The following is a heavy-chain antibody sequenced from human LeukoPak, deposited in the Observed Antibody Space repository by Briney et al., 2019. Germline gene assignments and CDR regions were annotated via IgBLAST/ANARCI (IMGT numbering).Heavy chain of an antibody. J-gene: IGHJ4*02. CDR1: GFTFSSYA. V-gene: IGHV3-23*01. D-gene: IGHD6-13*01. Sequence: GVSLRLSCAASGFTFSSYAMSWVRQAPGKGLEWVSSMSGSGGTTYYADSVKGRFAISRDNSKNTLYLQMSSLRTEDTALYYCAKVQQLATIYYFDYWGQGSLVTVSS. CDR2: MSGSGGTT. CDR3: AKVQQLATIYYFDY.